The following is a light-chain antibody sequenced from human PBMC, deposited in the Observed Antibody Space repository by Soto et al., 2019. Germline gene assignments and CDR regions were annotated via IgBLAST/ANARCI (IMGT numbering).Light chain of an antibody. CDR2: AAS. V-gene: IGKV1-8*01. Sequence: AIRKTQYPSSLSASTGDRVTITCRASQGISSYLAWYQQKPGKAPKLLIYAASTLQSGVPSRFSGSGSGTDFTLTISCLQSEDFATYYCQQYYSYLGTLGQGTKVDSK. CDR1: QGISSY. J-gene: IGKJ1*01. CDR3: QQYYSYLGT.